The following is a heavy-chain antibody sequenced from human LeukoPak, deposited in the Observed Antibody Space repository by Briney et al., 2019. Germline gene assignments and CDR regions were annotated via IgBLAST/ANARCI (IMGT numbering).Heavy chain of an antibody. Sequence: SETLSLTCAVYGGSFSGYYWSWIRQPPGKGLEWIGEINHSGSTNYNPSLKSRVTISVDTSKNQFSLKLSSVTAADTAVYYCARDNTWRSYDYWGQGTLVTVSS. CDR2: INHSGST. CDR3: ARDNTWRSYDY. J-gene: IGHJ4*02. V-gene: IGHV4-34*01. D-gene: IGHD1-26*01. CDR1: GGSFSGYY.